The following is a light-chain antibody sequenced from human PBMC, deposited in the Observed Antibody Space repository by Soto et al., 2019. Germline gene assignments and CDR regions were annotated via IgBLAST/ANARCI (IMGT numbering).Light chain of an antibody. J-gene: IGLJ1*01. CDR2: DVT. Sequence: QSALTQPRSVSGSPGQSVTISCTGTSSDVGGYNYVSWYQQHPGKAPKLMIYDVTKRPSGVPDRFSGSKSDNTASLTISGLQAEDEADYYCCSFAGSYTYVFGTETKLTAL. V-gene: IGLV2-11*01. CDR1: SSDVGGYNY. CDR3: CSFAGSYTYV.